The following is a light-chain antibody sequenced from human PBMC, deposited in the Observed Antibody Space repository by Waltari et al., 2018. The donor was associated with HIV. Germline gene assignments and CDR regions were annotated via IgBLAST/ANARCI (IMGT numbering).Light chain of an antibody. CDR1: TSTSQFTS. V-gene: IGLV1-47*01. CDR3: ATWSPVLSAWV. CDR2: DIN. J-gene: IGLJ3*02. Sequence: QSVLTQPPSTSAAPGQRVTISCSGTTSTSQFTSFYWYPQLPGAAPKLLIYDINHRPSGVPDRFSGSKSDASASLTITSLRSEDEGLYCCATWSPVLSAWVFGGGTKLTVL.